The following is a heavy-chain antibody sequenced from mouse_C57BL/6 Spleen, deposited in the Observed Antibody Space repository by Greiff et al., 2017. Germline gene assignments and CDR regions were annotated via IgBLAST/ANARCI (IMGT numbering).Heavy chain of an antibody. CDR1: GYTFTDYE. CDR2: IDPETGGT. D-gene: IGHD1-1*01. Sequence: VQLQESGAELVRPGASVTLSCKASGYTFTDYEMHWVKQTPVHGLEWIGAIDPETGGTAYNQKFKGKAILTADKSSSTAYMELRSLTSEDSAVYYCTEVLLRNYAMDYWGQGTSVTVSS. V-gene: IGHV1-15*01. J-gene: IGHJ4*01. CDR3: TEVLLRNYAMDY.